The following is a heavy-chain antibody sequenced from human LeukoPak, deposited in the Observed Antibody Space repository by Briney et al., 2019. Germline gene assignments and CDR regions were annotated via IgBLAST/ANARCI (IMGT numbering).Heavy chain of an antibody. CDR1: GGTFSSYA. Sequence: ASVKVSCKASGGTFSSYAISWVRQAPGQGLEWMGRIIPIFVTANYAQKCQGRVTFTTDESTSTAYMELSSLRSEDTAVYYCARAGLFGVYYFDYWGQGPLVPVSS. CDR3: ARAGLFGVYYFDY. D-gene: IGHD3-3*01. J-gene: IGHJ4*02. V-gene: IGHV1-69*05. CDR2: IIPIFVTA.